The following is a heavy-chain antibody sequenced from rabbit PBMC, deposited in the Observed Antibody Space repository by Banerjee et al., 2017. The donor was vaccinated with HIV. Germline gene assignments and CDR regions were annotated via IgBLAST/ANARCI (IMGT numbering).Heavy chain of an antibody. CDR2: IATGDANT. J-gene: IGHJ4*01. V-gene: IGHV1S40*01. D-gene: IGHD1-1*01. Sequence: QSLEESGGDLVKPGASLTLTCTASGFSFSSSYWICWVRQAPGKGLEWIACIATGDANTYYASWAKGRFTISKTSSTTVTLQTTSLTAADTATYFCARARGSDYYNLWGQGTLVTVS. CDR1: GFSFSSSYW. CDR3: ARARGSDYYNL.